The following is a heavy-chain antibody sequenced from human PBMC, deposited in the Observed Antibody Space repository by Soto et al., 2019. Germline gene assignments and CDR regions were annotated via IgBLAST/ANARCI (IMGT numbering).Heavy chain of an antibody. V-gene: IGHV3-30-3*01. CDR2: ISYDGNYE. J-gene: IGHJ4*02. CDR1: GFTFNTYT. D-gene: IGHD6-19*01. Sequence: QVQLVESGGGVVQPGRSLRLSCAASGFTFNTYTMHWVRQAPGKGLEWVAVISYDGNYEYYADSVKGRFTISRDNSKNTLYLQMNSLRADDTAVYYCARVSVAGTWGYYFDYWGQGALVTVSS. CDR3: ARVSVAGTWGYYFDY.